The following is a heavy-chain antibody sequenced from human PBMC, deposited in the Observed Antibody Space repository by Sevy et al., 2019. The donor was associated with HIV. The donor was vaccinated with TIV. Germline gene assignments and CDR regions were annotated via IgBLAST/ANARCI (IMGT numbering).Heavy chain of an antibody. Sequence: GGCLRLSCAASGFTFSSYGMHWVRQAPGKGLEWVAVISYDGSNKYYADSVKGRFTISRDNSKNTLYLQMNSLRAEDTAVYNCAKDSSGYSYSLIKYYGMDVWGQGTLVTVSS. J-gene: IGHJ6*02. CDR2: ISYDGSNK. CDR3: AKDSSGYSYSLIKYYGMDV. V-gene: IGHV3-30*18. CDR1: GFTFSSYG. D-gene: IGHD5-18*01.